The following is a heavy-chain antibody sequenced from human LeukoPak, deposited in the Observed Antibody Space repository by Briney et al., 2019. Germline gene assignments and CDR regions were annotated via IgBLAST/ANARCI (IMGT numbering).Heavy chain of an antibody. Sequence: GASVKVSCKASGYTFTSYGISWVRQAPGQGLEWMGWISAYNGNTNYAQKLQGRVTMTTDTSTSTAHMELRSLRSDDTAVYYCASSNIVGEFDPWGQGTLVTISS. J-gene: IGHJ5*02. V-gene: IGHV1-18*01. D-gene: IGHD2-15*01. CDR3: ASSNIVGEFDP. CDR2: ISAYNGNT. CDR1: GYTFTSYG.